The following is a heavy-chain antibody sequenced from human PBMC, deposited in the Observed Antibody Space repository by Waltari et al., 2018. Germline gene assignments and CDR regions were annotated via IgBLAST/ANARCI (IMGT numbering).Heavy chain of an antibody. Sequence: EVQLVESGGGLVMPGGSLRLSCAASGFTFRNTWMSWVRQAPGKGREGVGRIKSRSAGGTTEYTSPVKGRFTISRDDSQNTLHLQMNSLKTEDTAVYYCTTDRFDWGQGILVTVSS. CDR1: GFTFRNTW. CDR3: TTDRFD. J-gene: IGHJ4*02. V-gene: IGHV3-15*01. D-gene: IGHD3-16*01. CDR2: IKSRSAGGTT.